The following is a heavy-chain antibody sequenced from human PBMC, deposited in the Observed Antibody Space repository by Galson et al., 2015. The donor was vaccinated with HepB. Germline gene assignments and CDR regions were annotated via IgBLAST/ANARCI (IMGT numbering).Heavy chain of an antibody. D-gene: IGHD6-13*01. CDR3: ATDPAAAGTSWFDP. J-gene: IGHJ5*02. CDR1: GYTLTELS. V-gene: IGHV1-24*01. Sequence: SVKVSCKVSGYTLTELSMHWVRQAPGKGLEWMGGFDPEDGETIYAQKFQGRVTMTEDTSTDTAYMELSSLRSEDTAVYYCATDPAAAGTSWFDPWGQGTLVTVSS. CDR2: FDPEDGET.